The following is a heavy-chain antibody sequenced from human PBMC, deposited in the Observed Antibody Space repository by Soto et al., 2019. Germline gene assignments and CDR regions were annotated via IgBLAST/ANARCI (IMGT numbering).Heavy chain of an antibody. J-gene: IGHJ6*02. D-gene: IGHD3-9*01. Sequence: SETLSLTCTVSGGSISSSSYYWGWIRQPPGKGLEWIGSIYYSGSTYYNPSLKSRVTISVDTSKNQFSLKLSSVTAADTAVYYCARTSGVRYFDWLFGDYGMDVWGQGTTVT. CDR2: IYYSGST. CDR3: ARTSGVRYFDWLFGDYGMDV. V-gene: IGHV4-39*01. CDR1: GGSISSSSYY.